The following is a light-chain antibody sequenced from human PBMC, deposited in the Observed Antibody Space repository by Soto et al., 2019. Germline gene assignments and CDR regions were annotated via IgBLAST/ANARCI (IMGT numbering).Light chain of an antibody. CDR2: EDN. CDR1: SGSIASNY. CDR3: QSYDNSNQVV. V-gene: IGLV6-57*02. J-gene: IGLJ7*01. Sequence: NFLLTQPHYVSESPGKTVTISCTGSSGSIASNYVQWYQQRPGSPPTTVIYEDNQRPSGVPDRFSGSIDSSSNSASLTISGLQTEDEADYYCQSYDNSNQVVFGGGTQLTVL.